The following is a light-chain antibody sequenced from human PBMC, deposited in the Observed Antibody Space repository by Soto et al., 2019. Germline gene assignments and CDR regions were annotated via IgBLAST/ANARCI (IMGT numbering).Light chain of an antibody. J-gene: IGKJ1*01. CDR2: GAS. CDR3: QQYRTSPWT. CDR1: QSVSSF. Sequence: EIVLTQSPGTLSLSPGERATLSCRASQSVSSFLAWYQQRPGQAPSLLIYGASSRATGIPDRFSGSGSGTDFTLTIGRLEPEDFALYYCQQYRTSPWTFGQGTKVDNK. V-gene: IGKV3-20*01.